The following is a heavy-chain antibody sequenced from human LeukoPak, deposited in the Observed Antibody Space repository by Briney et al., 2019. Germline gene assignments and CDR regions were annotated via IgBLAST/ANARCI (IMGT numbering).Heavy chain of an antibody. CDR1: GFTFSSYS. CDR2: ISSSSSYI. J-gene: IGHJ4*02. CDR3: ARATYSGSYWADWDYFDY. D-gene: IGHD1-26*01. Sequence: GGSLRLSCAASGFTFSSYSMNWVRQAPGKGLEWVSSISSSSSYIYYADSVKGRFTISRDNAKNSLYLQMNSLRAEDTAVYYCARATYSGSYWADWDYFDYWGQRTLVTVSS. V-gene: IGHV3-21*01.